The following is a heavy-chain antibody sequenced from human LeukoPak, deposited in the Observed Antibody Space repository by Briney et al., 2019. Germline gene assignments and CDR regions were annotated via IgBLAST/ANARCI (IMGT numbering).Heavy chain of an antibody. CDR3: PRGDWYTYDR. CDR1: LFTFSPYW. J-gene: IGHJ3*01. Sequence: PGGSLRLSCAASLFTFSPYWMASVRQAPGKGLVWVSSITSDGTGTTNADSVKGRSTLSSDSALNTLLLIMNILPAEDTPVCYCPRGDWYTYDRWGQGTMVTVSS. D-gene: IGHD2-21*01. V-gene: IGHV3-74*01. CDR2: ITSDGTGT.